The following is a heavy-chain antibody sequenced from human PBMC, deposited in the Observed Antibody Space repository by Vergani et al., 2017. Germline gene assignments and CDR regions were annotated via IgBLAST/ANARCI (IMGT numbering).Heavy chain of an antibody. D-gene: IGHD1-26*01. CDR2: ISGSGGST. V-gene: IGHV3-23*01. J-gene: IGHJ6*02. CDR3: ARDEEWELLWYYYGMDV. Sequence: EVQLLESGGGLVQPGGSLRLSCAASGFTFSSYAMSWVRQAPGKGLEWVSAISGSGGSTYYADSVKGRFTISRDNYKNTLYLQMNSLRAEDTAVYDCARDEEWELLWYYYGMDVWGQGTTVTVSS. CDR1: GFTFSSYA.